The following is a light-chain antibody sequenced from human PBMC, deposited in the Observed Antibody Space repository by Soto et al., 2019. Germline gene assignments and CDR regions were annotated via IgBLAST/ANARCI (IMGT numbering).Light chain of an antibody. CDR3: SSYTGGRTFV. J-gene: IGLJ1*01. V-gene: IGLV2-14*01. CDR1: SSDVGGYDY. Sequence: QSALTQPASVSGPPGQSITISCTGTSSDVGGYDYVSWYQQLPGKAPKLLIYDVNNRPSGVSHRFSGSKSGNTASLTISGLQAEDEADYYCSSYTGGRTFVFGTGTKVTVL. CDR2: DVN.